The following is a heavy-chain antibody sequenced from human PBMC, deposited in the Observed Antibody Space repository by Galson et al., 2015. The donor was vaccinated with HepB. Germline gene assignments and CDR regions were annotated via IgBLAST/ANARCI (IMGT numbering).Heavy chain of an antibody. D-gene: IGHD2-2*01. V-gene: IGHV4-59*08. Sequence: QVQLQESGPGLVKPSETLSLTCTVSGGSISGCYWSWIRQPPGKRLEWIGYIYYSGSTNYNPSLKSRVTISVDTSKNQFSLKLSSVTAADTAVYYCARGHGSSTSYYYYYGMDVWGQGTTVTVSS. CDR3: ARGHGSSTSYYYYYGMDV. CDR1: GGSISGCY. J-gene: IGHJ6*02. CDR2: IYYSGST.